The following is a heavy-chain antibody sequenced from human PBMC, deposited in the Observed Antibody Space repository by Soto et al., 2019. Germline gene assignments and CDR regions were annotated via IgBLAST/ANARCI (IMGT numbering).Heavy chain of an antibody. CDR2: INAGYGNT. CDR1: GYTFSSYA. V-gene: IGHV1-3*01. Sequence: QVHLVQSGAEVRKPGASVKVSCKASGYTFSSYAMHWVRQAPGQRLEWMGWINAGYGNTKSSQMFQDRVTISRDTSASTAYMELTSLRSEDTAVYYCARDTGGGTFDFWGQGTLVTVSS. J-gene: IGHJ4*02. CDR3: ARDTGGGTFDF. D-gene: IGHD2-8*02.